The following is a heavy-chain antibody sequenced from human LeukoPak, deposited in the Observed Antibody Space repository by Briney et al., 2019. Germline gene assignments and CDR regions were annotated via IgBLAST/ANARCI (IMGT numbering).Heavy chain of an antibody. CDR2: IYYSGST. CDR1: GGSISSYY. D-gene: IGHD6-19*01. J-gene: IGHJ4*02. Sequence: SETLSLTCTVSGGSISSYYWSWIRQPPGKGLEWIGYIYYSGSTNYNPPLKSRVTISVDTSKNQFSLKLSSVIAADTAVYYCARESLAVAGYDYWGQGTLVTASS. CDR3: ARESLAVAGYDY. V-gene: IGHV4-59*01.